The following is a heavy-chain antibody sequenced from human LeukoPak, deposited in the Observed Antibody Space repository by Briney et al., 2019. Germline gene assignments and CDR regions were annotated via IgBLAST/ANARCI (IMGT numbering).Heavy chain of an antibody. CDR1: GFTFSSYS. V-gene: IGHV3-21*01. J-gene: IGHJ4*02. CDR3: ARHGGSGEQHFDY. Sequence: GGSLRLSCAASGFTFSSYSMNWVRQAPGKGLEWVSSITGDSSYIYYADSVKGRFTISRDNAKNSLYLQMNSLRAEDTAVYYCARHGGSGEQHFDYWGQGTLVTVSS. D-gene: IGHD6-19*01. CDR2: ITGDSSYI.